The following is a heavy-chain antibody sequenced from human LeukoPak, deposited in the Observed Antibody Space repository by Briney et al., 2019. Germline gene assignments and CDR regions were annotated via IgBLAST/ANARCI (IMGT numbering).Heavy chain of an antibody. J-gene: IGHJ4*02. D-gene: IGHD3-9*01. CDR3: ARDPYPDRLLREYYFDY. CDR1: GFTFSSYS. Sequence: GGSLRLSCAASGFTFSSYSMNWVRKAPGKGLEWVSSISSSSSYIYYADSVKGPFTISTDNAKNSLYLQMNSLRAEDTAVYYCARDPYPDRLLREYYFDYWGQGTLVTVSS. V-gene: IGHV3-21*01. CDR2: ISSSSSYI.